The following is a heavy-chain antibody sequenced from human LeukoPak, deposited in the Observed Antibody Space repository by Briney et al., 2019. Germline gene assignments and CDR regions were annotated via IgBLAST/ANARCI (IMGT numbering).Heavy chain of an antibody. CDR1: GGSFSGYY. Sequence: PSETLSLTCAVYGGSFSGYYWSWIRQPPGKGLEWIGEINHSGSTNYNPSLKSRVTISVDTSKNQFSLKLSSVTAADTAGYYCARGRRGYNSSPSKYWGQGTLVTVSS. J-gene: IGHJ4*02. D-gene: IGHD3-22*01. V-gene: IGHV4-34*01. CDR2: INHSGST. CDR3: ARGRRGYNSSPSKY.